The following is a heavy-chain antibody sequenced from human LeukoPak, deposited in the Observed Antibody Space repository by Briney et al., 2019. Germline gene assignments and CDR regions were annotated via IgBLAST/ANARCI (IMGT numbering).Heavy chain of an antibody. J-gene: IGHJ4*02. CDR2: ISSSGGST. CDR1: GFTFSSYA. Sequence: GGSLRLSCAASGFTFSSYAVNWVRQAPGKGLEWVSAISSSGGSTYYADSVKGRFTISRDNSKSTLYLQMNSLRAEDTAVYYCAKDPRRNYYDSSGYLVYWGQGTLVTVSS. D-gene: IGHD3-22*01. CDR3: AKDPRRNYYDSSGYLVY. V-gene: IGHV3-23*01.